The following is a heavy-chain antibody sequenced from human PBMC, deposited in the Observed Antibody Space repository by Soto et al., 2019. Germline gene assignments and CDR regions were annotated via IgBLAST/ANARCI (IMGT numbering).Heavy chain of an antibody. CDR3: ARSTYYYDSSGTPDDYYYGMDV. D-gene: IGHD3-22*01. Sequence: QVQLVESGGGVVQPGRSLRLSCAASGFTFSSYGMHWVRQAPGKGLEWVAVIWYDGSNKYYADSVKGRFTISRDNSKNTLYLQMNSLRAEDTAVYYCARSTYYYDSSGTPDDYYYGMDVWGQGTTVTVSS. J-gene: IGHJ6*02. V-gene: IGHV3-33*01. CDR1: GFTFSSYG. CDR2: IWYDGSNK.